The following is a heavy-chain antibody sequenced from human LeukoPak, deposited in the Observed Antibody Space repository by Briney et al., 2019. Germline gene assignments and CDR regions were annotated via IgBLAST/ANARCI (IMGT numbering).Heavy chain of an antibody. V-gene: IGHV4-4*07. CDR3: ARDPTSDTYYDILTGKREWYFDY. CDR1: GGSISSYY. J-gene: IGHJ4*02. CDR2: IYTSGST. D-gene: IGHD3-9*01. Sequence: PSETLSLTCTVSGGSISSYYWSWIRQPAGKGLEWIGRIYTSGSTNYSPSLKSRVTMSVDTSKNQFSLKLSSVTAADTAVYYCARDPTSDTYYDILTGKREWYFDYWGQGTLVTVSS.